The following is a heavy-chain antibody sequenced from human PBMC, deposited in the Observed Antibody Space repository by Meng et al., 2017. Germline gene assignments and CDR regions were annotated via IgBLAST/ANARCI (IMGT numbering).Heavy chain of an antibody. CDR2: TYWDDDK. CDR3: AHSDLYFDY. V-gene: IGHV2-5*02. J-gene: IGHJ4*02. Sequence: QITLKESGPTLVKPTQTLTLTCTFPGFSLRTNGVGVGWIRQAPGKALEWLVLTYWDDDKRYSPSLKSRLTITEDTSKNQVVLTMTNMDPVDTATYYCAHSDLYFDYWGQGTLVTFSS. CDR1: GFSLRTNGVG.